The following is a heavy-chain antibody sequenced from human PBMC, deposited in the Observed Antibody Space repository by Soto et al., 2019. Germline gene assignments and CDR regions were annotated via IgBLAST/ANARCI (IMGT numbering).Heavy chain of an antibody. J-gene: IGHJ4*02. CDR2: IYYGGST. Sequence: SETLSLTCTVSGGSISSSSYYWGWIRQPPGKGLEWIGSIYYGGSTYYNPSLKSRVTISVDTSKNQFSLKLSSVTAADTAVYYCARERGERGYSYGYDDYWGQGTLVTVSS. V-gene: IGHV4-39*02. D-gene: IGHD5-18*01. CDR3: ARERGERGYSYGYDDY. CDR1: GGSISSSSYY.